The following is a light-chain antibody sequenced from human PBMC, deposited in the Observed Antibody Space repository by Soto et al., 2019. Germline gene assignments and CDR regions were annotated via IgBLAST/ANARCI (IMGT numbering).Light chain of an antibody. Sequence: QSVLTQPASVSGSPGQSITISCTGTSSDVGGYNFVSWYQEHPGKAPKLMIYDVNKRPSGVSNRFSGSKSGNTASLTISGLQAEDEADYYCSSYTSSSTYVFVTGTKVTVL. CDR3: SSYTSSSTYV. CDR2: DVN. CDR1: SSDVGGYNF. J-gene: IGLJ1*01. V-gene: IGLV2-14*03.